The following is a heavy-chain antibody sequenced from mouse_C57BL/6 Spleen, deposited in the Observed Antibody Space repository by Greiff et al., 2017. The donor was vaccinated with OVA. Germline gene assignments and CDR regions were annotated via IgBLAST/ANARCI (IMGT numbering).Heavy chain of an antibody. V-gene: IGHV1-26*01. J-gene: IGHJ3*01. CDR3: ASPLYYYGSSPFAY. D-gene: IGHD1-1*01. Sequence: VQLQQSGPELVKPGASVKISCKASGYTFTDYYMNWVKQSHGKSLEWIGDINPNNGGTSYNQKLKGKATLTVDKSSSTAYMELRSLTSEDSAVYYCASPLYYYGSSPFAYWGQGTLVTVSA. CDR2: INPNNGGT. CDR1: GYTFTDYY.